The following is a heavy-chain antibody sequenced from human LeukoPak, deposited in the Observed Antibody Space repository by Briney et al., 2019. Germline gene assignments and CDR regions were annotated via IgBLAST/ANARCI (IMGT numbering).Heavy chain of an antibody. CDR1: GYTFTSYD. V-gene: IGHV1-8*01. D-gene: IGHD6-13*01. CDR2: MNPNSGNT. Sequence: ASVKVSCTASGYTFTSYDINWVRQATGQGLEWMGWMNPNSGNTGYAQKFQGRVTMTRNTSISTAYMELSSLRSEDTAVYYCARGYSSSWSIRQNRRVCDYWGQGTLVTVSS. CDR3: ARGYSSSWSIRQNRRVCDY. J-gene: IGHJ4*02.